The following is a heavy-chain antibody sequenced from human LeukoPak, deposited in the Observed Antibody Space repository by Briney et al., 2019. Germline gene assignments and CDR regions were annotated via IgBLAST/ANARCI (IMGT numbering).Heavy chain of an antibody. CDR2: ISWNSGSI. CDR1: GFTFDDYA. Sequence: PGRSLRLSCAASGFTFDDYAMHWVRQAPGKGLEWVSGISWNSGSIGYADSVKGRFTISRDNAKNSLYLQMNSLRAEDTAVYYCAKDQPLDAYSSGWYVDYWGQGTLVTVSS. J-gene: IGHJ4*02. CDR3: AKDQPLDAYSSGWYVDY. V-gene: IGHV3-9*01. D-gene: IGHD6-19*01.